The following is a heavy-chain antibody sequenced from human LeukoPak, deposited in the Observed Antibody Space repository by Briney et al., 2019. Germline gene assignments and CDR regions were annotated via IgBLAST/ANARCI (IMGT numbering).Heavy chain of an antibody. CDR2: INPNSGGT. D-gene: IGHD5-24*01. J-gene: IGHJ6*03. CDR3: ARAEMATKTWYYYYMDV. CDR1: GYTFTGYY. V-gene: IGHV1-2*02. Sequence: GAPVKVSCKASGYTFTGYYMHWVRQAPGQGLEWMGWINPNSGGTNYAQKFQGRVTMTRDTSISTAYMELSRLRSDDTAVYYCARAEMATKTWYYYYMDVWGKGTTVTVSS.